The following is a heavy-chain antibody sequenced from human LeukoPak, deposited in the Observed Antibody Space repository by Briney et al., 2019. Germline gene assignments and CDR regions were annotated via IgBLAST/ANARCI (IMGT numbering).Heavy chain of an antibody. J-gene: IGHJ5*02. Sequence: GGSLRLSCAASGFTFSNYGIHWVRQAPGKGLEWVAVIWYDGSNTYYADSVKGRFTISRDNSKNTLYLELNSLRAEDTAVYYCARAESRSRLVVPAPCDPWGQGTLVTVSS. CDR1: GFTFSNYG. D-gene: IGHD2-2*01. CDR2: IWYDGSNT. V-gene: IGHV3-33*01. CDR3: ARAESRSRLVVPAPCDP.